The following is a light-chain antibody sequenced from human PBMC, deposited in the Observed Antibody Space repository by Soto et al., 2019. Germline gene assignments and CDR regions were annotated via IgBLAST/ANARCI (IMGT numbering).Light chain of an antibody. V-gene: IGLV2-8*01. J-gene: IGLJ2*01. CDR2: DVT. Sequence: QSVLTQPPSSSGSPGQSVTISCTGASSDIGSYNFVSWYQQHPDKATKLLIYDVTQRPSGVPDRFAGSQSGNTASLTVSGLLAEDEADYYCTSYAGRNFPVVFGGGTKLTVL. CDR1: SSDIGSYNF. CDR3: TSYAGRNFPVV.